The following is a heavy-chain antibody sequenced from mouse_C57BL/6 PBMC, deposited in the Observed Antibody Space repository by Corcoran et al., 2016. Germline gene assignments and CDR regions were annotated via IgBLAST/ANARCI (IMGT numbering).Heavy chain of an antibody. V-gene: IGHV9-3*01. CDR2: INTYSGVP. D-gene: IGHD2-3*01. Sequence: QIQLVQSGPELKKPGETVKISCKASGYTFTTYGMSWVKQAPGKDLKWMGWINTYSGVPTYADDFKGRFAFSLETSASTAYLQINNLKNEDTATYFCARGDGYSYFDVWGTGTTVTVSS. CDR3: ARGDGYSYFDV. CDR1: GYTFTTYG. J-gene: IGHJ1*03.